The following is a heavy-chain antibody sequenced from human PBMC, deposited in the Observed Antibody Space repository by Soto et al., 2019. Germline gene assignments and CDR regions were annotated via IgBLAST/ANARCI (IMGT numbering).Heavy chain of an antibody. Sequence: GGSLRLSCAASGFTFSSYGIHWVRQAPGKGLEWVAVIWYDGSNKYYADSVKGRFTISRDNSKNTLYLQMNSLRAEDTAVYYCARVRRPLDDYDYVWGENYYYYGMDVWGQGTTVTVSS. J-gene: IGHJ6*02. CDR2: IWYDGSNK. D-gene: IGHD3-16*01. CDR1: GFTFSSYG. V-gene: IGHV3-33*01. CDR3: ARVRRPLDDYDYVWGENYYYYGMDV.